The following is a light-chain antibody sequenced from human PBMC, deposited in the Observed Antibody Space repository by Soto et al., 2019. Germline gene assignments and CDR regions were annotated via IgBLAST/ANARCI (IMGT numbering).Light chain of an antibody. V-gene: IGKV3-20*01. CDR2: GAA. J-gene: IGKJ3*01. CDR3: QQYYASPFN. CDR1: QRISHY. Sequence: DIVWTQSPGALSSTPGERDTLSCRANQRISHYLDWYQQKPGKSPRLLIYGAASRAIGIPDRFNGTGSETTFTLTISRLQPEYFAIYYCQQYYASPFNFGPGTKVDI.